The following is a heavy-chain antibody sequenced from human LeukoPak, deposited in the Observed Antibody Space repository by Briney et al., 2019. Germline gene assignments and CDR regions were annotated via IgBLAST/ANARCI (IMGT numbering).Heavy chain of an antibody. D-gene: IGHD4-17*01. V-gene: IGHV3-30*02. J-gene: IGHJ6*03. Sequence: GGTLRLSCAASGFTFSTYGLHWVRQAPGKGLEWVAFIRYDGTNKWYADSVKGRFTISRDNSKNMLYLQMNSLRAEDTAVYHCAKDRDYGDYPSAYYYYMDVWGKGTTVTVSS. CDR2: IRYDGTNK. CDR1: GFTFSTYG. CDR3: AKDRDYGDYPSAYYYYMDV.